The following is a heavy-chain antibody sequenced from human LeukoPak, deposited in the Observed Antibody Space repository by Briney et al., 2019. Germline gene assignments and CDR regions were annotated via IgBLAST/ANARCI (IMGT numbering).Heavy chain of an antibody. D-gene: IGHD6-6*01. CDR1: GYTFTGYY. CDR3: ARVYIEYSSSSYDY. V-gene: IGHV1-2*02. Sequence: ASVKVSCKASGYTFTGYYMHWVRQAPGQGLEWMGWINPNSGGTNYAQKFQGRVTMTRDTSISTAYMELSRLRSDDTAVYCCARVYIEYSSSSYDYWGQGTLVTVSS. CDR2: INPNSGGT. J-gene: IGHJ4*02.